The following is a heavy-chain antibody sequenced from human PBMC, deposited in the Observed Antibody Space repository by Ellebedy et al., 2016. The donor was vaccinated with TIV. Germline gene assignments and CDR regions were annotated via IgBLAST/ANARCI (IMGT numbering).Heavy chain of an antibody. V-gene: IGHV3-48*01. D-gene: IGHD3-10*01. J-gene: IGHJ4*02. Sequence: GESLKISXTASGFTFAIYSMNWVRQAPGKGLEWVSYIPGSSSPIYYADSVKGRFTVSRDNAKNSLFLQMNSLRGEDTAVYYCAKEFHNEGYGAFFDFWGRGTLVTVSS. CDR1: GFTFAIYS. CDR2: IPGSSSPI. CDR3: AKEFHNEGYGAFFDF.